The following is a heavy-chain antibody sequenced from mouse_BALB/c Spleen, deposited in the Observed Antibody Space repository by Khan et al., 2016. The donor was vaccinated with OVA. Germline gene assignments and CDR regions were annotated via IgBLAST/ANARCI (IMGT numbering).Heavy chain of an antibody. V-gene: IGHV5-6*01. Sequence: EVELVESGGDLVKPGGSLKLSCAASGFTFSSYSMSWVRQTPDKRLEWVASISSGGDYTYYPDSVKGRFTISRDNAKNTLYLQMSDLKSEDTAMYYCADHLTGSCAYWGQGILVTGSA. CDR1: GFTFSSYS. J-gene: IGHJ3*01. CDR2: ISSGGDYT. D-gene: IGHD4-1*01. CDR3: ADHLTGSCAY.